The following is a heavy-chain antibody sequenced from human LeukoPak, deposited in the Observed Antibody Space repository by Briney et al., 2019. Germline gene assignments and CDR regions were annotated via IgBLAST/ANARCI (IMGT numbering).Heavy chain of an antibody. V-gene: IGHV3-53*01. Sequence: GGSLTLSCAASGVAFTGNYMSWVRQPPGKGLEWVSFISINTDTFYADSVRGRFTISRDSSENTLFLQMNSLRDEDSAVYYCAIAQSWDELFDFWGQGTLVTVSS. CDR2: ISINTDT. J-gene: IGHJ4*02. CDR1: GVAFTGNY. CDR3: AIAQSWDELFDF. D-gene: IGHD1-26*01.